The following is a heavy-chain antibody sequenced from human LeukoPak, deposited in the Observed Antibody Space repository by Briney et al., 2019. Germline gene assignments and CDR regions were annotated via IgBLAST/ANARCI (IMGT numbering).Heavy chain of an antibody. CDR2: ISSRAHTI. CDR1: GFTFSDYS. Sequence: GGSLRLSCAASGFTFSDYSMNWIRQAPGKGLEWLSYISSRAHTIYYADSVKGRFIISRDNAKNSLYLQVNNLRAEDTAVYYCARGGYDISGYYYYYYYMDVWGKGTTVTVSS. D-gene: IGHD3-22*01. CDR3: ARGGYDISGYYYYYYYMDV. J-gene: IGHJ6*03. V-gene: IGHV3-11*04.